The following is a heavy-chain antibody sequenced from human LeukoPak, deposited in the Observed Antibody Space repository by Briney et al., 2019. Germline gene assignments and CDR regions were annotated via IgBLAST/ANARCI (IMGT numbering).Heavy chain of an antibody. V-gene: IGHV3-66*01. D-gene: IGHD1-14*01. CDR2: IYSGGST. J-gene: IGHJ3*02. CDR1: GFTFSSYA. CDR3: ARDRNSAFDI. Sequence: PGGSLRLSCAASGFTFSSYAMSWVRQAPGKGLEWVSVIYSGGSTYYADSVKGRFTISRDNSKNTLYLQMNSLRAEDTAVYYCARDRNSAFDIWGQGTMVTVSS.